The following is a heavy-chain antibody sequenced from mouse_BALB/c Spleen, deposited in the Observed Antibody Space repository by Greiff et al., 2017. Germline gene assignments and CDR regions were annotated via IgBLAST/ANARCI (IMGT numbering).Heavy chain of an antibody. CDR2: ISYSGST. CDR3: ARGAYDFVYWYFDV. V-gene: IGHV3-2*02. D-gene: IGHD2-4*01. CDR1: GYSITSDYA. Sequence: DVKLQESGPGLVKPSQSLSLTCTVTGYSITSDYAWNWIRQFPGNKLEWMGYISYSGSTSYNPSLKSRISITRDTSKNQFFLQLNSVTTEDTATYYCARGAYDFVYWYFDVWGAGTTVTVSS. J-gene: IGHJ1*01.